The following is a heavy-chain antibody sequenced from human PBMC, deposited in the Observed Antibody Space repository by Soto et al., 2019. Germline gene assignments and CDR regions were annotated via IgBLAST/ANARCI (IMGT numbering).Heavy chain of an antibody. CDR2: ISAYNGNT. CDR3: ARDRREYSSSSGGDY. Sequence: ASVKVSCKASGYTFTSYGISWVRQAPGQGLEWMGWISAYNGNTNYAQKLQGRVTMTTDTSTSTAYMELRSLRSEDTAVYYCARDRREYSSSSGGDYWGQGTLVTVSS. CDR1: GYTFTSYG. J-gene: IGHJ4*02. V-gene: IGHV1-18*01. D-gene: IGHD6-6*01.